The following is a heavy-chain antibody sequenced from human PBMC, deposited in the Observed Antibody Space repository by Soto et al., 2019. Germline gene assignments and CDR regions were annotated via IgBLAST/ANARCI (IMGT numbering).Heavy chain of an antibody. V-gene: IGHV4-34*01. CDR2: INHSGST. D-gene: IGHD2-2*01. J-gene: IGHJ5*02. Sequence: SETLSLTCAVYGGSFSGYYWSWIRQPPGKGLEWIGEINHSGSTNYNPSLKSRVTISVDTSKNQFSLKLSSVTAADTAVYYCARGEDIVVVPAALSDWFDPWGQGTLVTVSS. CDR1: GGSFSGYY. CDR3: ARGEDIVVVPAALSDWFDP.